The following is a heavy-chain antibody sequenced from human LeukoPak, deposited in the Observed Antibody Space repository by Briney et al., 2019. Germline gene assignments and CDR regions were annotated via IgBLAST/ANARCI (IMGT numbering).Heavy chain of an antibody. CDR2: INHSGST. D-gene: IGHD6-13*01. J-gene: IGHJ4*02. CDR3: ARHHSSWYYFDY. V-gene: IGHV4-34*01. Sequence: SETLSLTCAVYVESFSGYYWSWIRQPPGKGLEWIGEINHSGSTNYNPSLKSRVTISVDTSKNQFSLKLSSVTAADTAVYYCARHHSSWYYFDYWGQGTLVTVSS. CDR1: VESFSGYY.